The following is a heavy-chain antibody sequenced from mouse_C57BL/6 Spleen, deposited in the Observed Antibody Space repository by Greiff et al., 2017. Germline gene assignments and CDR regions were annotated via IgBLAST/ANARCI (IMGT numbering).Heavy chain of an antibody. J-gene: IGHJ3*01. V-gene: IGHV5-17*01. D-gene: IGHD1-1*01. CDR2: ISSGSSTI. Sequence: EVKLVESGGGLVKPGGSLKLSCAASGFTFSDYGMHWVRQAPEKGLEWVAYISSGSSTIYYADTVKGRFTISRDNAKNTLFLQMTSLRSEDTAMYYCARGDYYGSSYPENWGQGTLVTVSA. CDR1: GFTFSDYG. CDR3: ARGDYYGSSYPEN.